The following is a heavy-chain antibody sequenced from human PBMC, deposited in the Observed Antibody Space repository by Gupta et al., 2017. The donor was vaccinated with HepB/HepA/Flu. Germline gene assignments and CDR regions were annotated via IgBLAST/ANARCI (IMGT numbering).Heavy chain of an antibody. D-gene: IGHD6-19*01. CDR2: INPSGGST. V-gene: IGHV1-46*01. CDR3: ARGLYSSGGWYFDP. J-gene: IGHJ5*02. Sequence: QVQLVQSGAEVKTPGASVKVSCKASGYTFPRPYMHWVRQAPGQGLEGMGVINPSGGSTDYAQNFQGRVTMTRDTSTSTVYLELSSLRSEDTAVYYCARGLYSSGGWYFDPWGQGTPVTVSS. CDR1: GYTFPRPY.